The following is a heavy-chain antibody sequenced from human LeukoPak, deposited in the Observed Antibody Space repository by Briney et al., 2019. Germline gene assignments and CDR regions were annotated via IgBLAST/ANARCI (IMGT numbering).Heavy chain of an antibody. J-gene: IGHJ2*01. CDR1: GGSISSYY. D-gene: IGHD5-12*01. CDR2: IYYSGST. Sequence: SETLSLTCTVSGGSISSYYWSWIRQPPGKGLEWIGYIYYSGSTNYNPSLKSRVTISVDTSKNQFSLKLSSVTAADTAVYYCARAKSGYSGYDWGFGGWYFDLWGRGTLVTVSS. CDR3: ARAKSGYSGYDWGFGGWYFDL. V-gene: IGHV4-59*01.